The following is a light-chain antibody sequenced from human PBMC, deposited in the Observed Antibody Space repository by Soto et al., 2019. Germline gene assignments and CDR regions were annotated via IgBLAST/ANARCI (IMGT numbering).Light chain of an antibody. V-gene: IGKV3-20*01. CDR2: GAS. CDR1: PGVSSDY. CDR3: HQYGNSPQT. Sequence: PGERATLSCRASPGVSSDYVAWYQQRPGQTPRLLIYGASSRATGIPDRFSGSGSGADFTLTIRRLEPEDIALYYCHQYGNSPQTFGQGTKVDI. J-gene: IGKJ1*01.